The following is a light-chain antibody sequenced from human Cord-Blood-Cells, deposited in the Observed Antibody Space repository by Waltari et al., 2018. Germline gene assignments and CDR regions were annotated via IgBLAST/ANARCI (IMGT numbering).Light chain of an antibody. Sequence: QSALPHPASVSGSPGQPITIPCTGTSSDAGRYNLVSWYQQHPGKAPKLMIYEGSKRPSGVSNRFSGSKSGNTASLTISGLQAEDEADYYCCSYAGSVVFGGGTKLTVL. CDR2: EGS. J-gene: IGLJ2*01. CDR1: SSDAGRYNL. CDR3: CSYAGSVV. V-gene: IGLV2-23*01.